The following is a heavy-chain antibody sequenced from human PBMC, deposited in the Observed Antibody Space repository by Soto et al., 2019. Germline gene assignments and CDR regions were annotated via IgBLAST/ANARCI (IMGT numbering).Heavy chain of an antibody. D-gene: IGHD2-2*01. CDR3: ARVIKGHCPTTSCLNWFDP. J-gene: IGHJ5*02. V-gene: IGHV1-18*04. Sequence: VQLVQSGPEVKKPGASVKVSCKSSGYTFTNYHINWVRQAPGEGLEWMGWISGYNGNTNYAQNLQGRVTMTTDTSTSTAEMELRSLTSDDTAVYYCARVIKGHCPTTSCLNWFDPWGQGTLVTVSS. CDR1: GYTFTNYH. CDR2: ISGYNGNT.